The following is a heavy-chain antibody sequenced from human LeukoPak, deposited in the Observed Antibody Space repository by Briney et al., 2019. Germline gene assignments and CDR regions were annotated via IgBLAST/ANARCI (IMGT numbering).Heavy chain of an antibody. CDR3: VKDRLRFSY. D-gene: IGHD3-16*01. CDR1: GFTFDDYG. V-gene: IGHV3-7*03. J-gene: IGHJ4*02. Sequence: PGGSLRLSCAASGFTFDDYGMSWVRQAPGKGLEWVANIKEDGNEKCYVDSVKGRFTISRDNAKNSLYLQMNSLRAEDTAVYYCVKDRLRFSYWGQGTLVTVSS. CDR2: IKEDGNEK.